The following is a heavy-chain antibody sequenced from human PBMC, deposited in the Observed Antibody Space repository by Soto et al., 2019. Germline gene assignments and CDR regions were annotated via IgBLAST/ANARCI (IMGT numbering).Heavy chain of an antibody. CDR3: ASRDPETSVDY. CDR1: GGFFTSNNW. Sequence: PSEALSLTCAVSGGFFTSNNWWTWGRQPPGQGLEWIGEIYRTGSTNYNPSLKSRVTISLDKSENQFSLKVTSLTAADTAVYSCASRDPETSVDYWGKETLVTVSS. D-gene: IGHD1-26*01. J-gene: IGHJ4*02. CDR2: IYRTGST. V-gene: IGHV4-4*02.